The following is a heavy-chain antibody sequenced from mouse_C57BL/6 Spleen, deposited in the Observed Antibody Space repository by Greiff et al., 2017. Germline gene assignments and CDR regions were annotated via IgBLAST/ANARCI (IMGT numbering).Heavy chain of an antibody. Sequence: QVQLQQPGAELVRPGSSVKLSCKASGYTFTSYWMDWVKQRPGQGLEWIGNIYPSDSETHYNQKFKDKATLTVDKSSSTAYMQLSSLTSADSAVYCCAINWLYYYAMGYWGQGTSVTVAS. J-gene: IGHJ4*01. CDR2: IYPSDSET. CDR3: AINWLYYYAMGY. D-gene: IGHD4-1*01. CDR1: GYTFTSYW. V-gene: IGHV1-61*01.